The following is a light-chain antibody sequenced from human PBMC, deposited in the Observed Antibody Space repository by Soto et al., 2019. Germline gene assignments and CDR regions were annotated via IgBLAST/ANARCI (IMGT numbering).Light chain of an antibody. CDR2: DAS. J-gene: IGKJ1*01. Sequence: EIVLTQSPATLSLSPGERATLSCRASEDVSSKLAWYQQKPGLPPRLVIYDASTRATGIPGRFSGSGSGKDFTLTISGLQSEDFAIYYCLQYDTWPPGTFGQGTKVDIK. V-gene: IGKV3-15*01. CDR3: LQYDTWPPGT. CDR1: EDVSSK.